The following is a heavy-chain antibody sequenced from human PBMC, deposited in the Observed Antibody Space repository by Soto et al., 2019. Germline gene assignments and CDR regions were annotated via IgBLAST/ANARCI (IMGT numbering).Heavy chain of an antibody. CDR1: GFTFSSCQ. CDR3: AGRYTYGYQSDFDY. D-gene: IGHD5-18*01. V-gene: IGHV3-21*01. J-gene: IGHJ4*02. Sequence: GSLTLSFAASGFTFSSCQMNLVGQIPGRGLEWVSSIDSGSNYKYYSESVRGRFSISRDNTRKSLYLQMDNLRAEDTAVYYCAGRYTYGYQSDFDYWGQGILVTVSS. CDR2: IDSGSNYK.